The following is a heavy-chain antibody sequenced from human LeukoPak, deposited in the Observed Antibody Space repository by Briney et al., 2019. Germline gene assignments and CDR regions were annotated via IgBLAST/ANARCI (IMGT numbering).Heavy chain of an antibody. D-gene: IGHD3-16*02. CDR3: AREQYDYVWGSYRYVLDY. Sequence: GGSLRLSCAASGFTFSSYSVNWVRQAPGKGLEWVSSISSSSSYIYYADSVKGRFTISRDNAKNTLYLQVNSLRAEDTAVYYCAREQYDYVWGSYRYVLDYWGQGTLVTVSS. V-gene: IGHV3-21*01. J-gene: IGHJ4*02. CDR2: ISSSSSYI. CDR1: GFTFSSYS.